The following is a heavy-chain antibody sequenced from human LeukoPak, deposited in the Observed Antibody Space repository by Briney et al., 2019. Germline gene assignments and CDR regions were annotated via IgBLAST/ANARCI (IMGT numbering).Heavy chain of an antibody. CDR2: ISAYNGNT. CDR3: ARDSAEWELRFGYFDY. J-gene: IGHJ4*02. D-gene: IGHD1-26*01. V-gene: IGHV1-18*01. CDR1: GYTFTSYG. Sequence: ASVKVSCKASGYTFTSYGISWVRQAPGQGLEWMGWISAYNGNTNYAQKLQGRGTMTTDTSTSTAYMELRSLRSDDTAVYYCARDSAEWELRFGYFDYWGQGTLVTVSS.